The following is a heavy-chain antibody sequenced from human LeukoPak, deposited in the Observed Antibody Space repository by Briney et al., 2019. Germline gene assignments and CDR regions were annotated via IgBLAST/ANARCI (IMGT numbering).Heavy chain of an antibody. Sequence: RGSLRLSCAASGFTFSDYYMSWIRQAPGRGLGWVLYISASASTLSYADSVTGRFTISRDNAKNSLSLQMHSPRAEDTAVYYCARDRAVHAPFNAFAIWGQGTMVTVSS. D-gene: IGHD2-2*01. CDR2: ISASASTL. J-gene: IGHJ3*02. CDR3: ARDRAVHAPFNAFAI. V-gene: IGHV3-11*01. CDR1: GFTFSDYY.